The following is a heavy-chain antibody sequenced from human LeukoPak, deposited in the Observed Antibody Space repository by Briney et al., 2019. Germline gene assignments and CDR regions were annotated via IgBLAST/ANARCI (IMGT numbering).Heavy chain of an antibody. D-gene: IGHD2/OR15-2a*01. V-gene: IGHV3-53*01. CDR1: GLTVSSSY. CDR3: ARNILFAFDI. Sequence: GGSLRLSCAASGLTVSSSYMSWVRQAPGKGLEWVSIIYNDGSTYYADSMKGRFTISRDNSKNTLYLQVNSLRAEDTAMYYCARNILFAFDIWGQGTMVTVSA. CDR2: IYNDGST. J-gene: IGHJ3*02.